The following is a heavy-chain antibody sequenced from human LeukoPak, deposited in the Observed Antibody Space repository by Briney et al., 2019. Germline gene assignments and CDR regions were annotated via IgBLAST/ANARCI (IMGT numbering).Heavy chain of an antibody. CDR1: GFTFSSYA. V-gene: IGHV3-30-3*01. Sequence: GGSLRLSCAASGFTFSSYAMYWVRQAPGKGLEWVAVMSYDGSNKYYADSVKGRFTISRDNSRNTLYLQMNSLRGEDSAVYFCAREMAAIQDLDYWGQGTLVTVSS. D-gene: IGHD5-24*01. CDR3: AREMAAIQDLDY. J-gene: IGHJ4*02. CDR2: MSYDGSNK.